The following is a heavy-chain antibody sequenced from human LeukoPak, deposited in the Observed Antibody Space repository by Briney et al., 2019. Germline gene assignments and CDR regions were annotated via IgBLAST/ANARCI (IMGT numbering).Heavy chain of an antibody. J-gene: IGHJ6*02. CDR3: ARDIMVRGVSGYGMDV. CDR1: GGSISSGGYS. V-gene: IGHV4-31*03. Sequence: SQTLSLTCTVSGGSISSGGYSWSWIRQHPGKGLEWIGYIYYSGSTYYNPSLKSRVTISVDTSKNQFSLKLSSVTAADTAVYYCARDIMVRGVSGYGMDVWGQGTTVTVSS. D-gene: IGHD3-10*01. CDR2: IYYSGST.